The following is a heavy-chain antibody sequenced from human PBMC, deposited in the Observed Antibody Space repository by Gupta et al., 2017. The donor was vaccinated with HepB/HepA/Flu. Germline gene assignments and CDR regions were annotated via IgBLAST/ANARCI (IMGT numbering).Heavy chain of an antibody. V-gene: IGHV3-48*03. D-gene: IGHD3-10*01. CDR2: ISSSGGTT. CDR3: ARDRSYRDAFDI. J-gene: IGHJ3*02. CDR1: GFTFSNYE. Sequence: EVQLVESGGGLVQPGGSLRLSCAASGFTFSNYEMSWVRQAPGKGLEWLSYISSSGGTTYYADSVKGRFTISRDNARNSLYLQMNSLRAEDTAVYYCARDRSYRDAFDIWGQVTLVTVSS.